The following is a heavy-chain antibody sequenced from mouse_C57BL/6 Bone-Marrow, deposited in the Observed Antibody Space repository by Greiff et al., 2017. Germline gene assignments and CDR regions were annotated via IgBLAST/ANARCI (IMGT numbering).Heavy chain of an antibody. CDR2: IYPRSGNT. V-gene: IGHV1-81*01. J-gene: IGHJ3*01. CDR1: GYTFTSYG. D-gene: IGHD3-2*02. CDR3: ARGGAAQATAWFAY. Sequence: QVQLQQSGAELARPGASVKLSCKASGYTFTSYGISWVKQRTGQGLEWIGEIYPRSGNTYYNEKFKGKATLTADKSSSPAYMELRSLTSEDSSVYFCARGGAAQATAWFAYWGQGTLVTVSA.